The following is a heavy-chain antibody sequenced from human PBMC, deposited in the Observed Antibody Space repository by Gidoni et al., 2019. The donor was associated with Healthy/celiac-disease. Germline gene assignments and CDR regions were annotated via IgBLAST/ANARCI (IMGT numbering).Heavy chain of an antibody. CDR1: GFTFSRYG. Sequence: QVQLVESGGGVVQPGRSLRLSCAASGFTFSRYGMHWVRQAPGKGLEWVAVISYDGSNKYYADSVKGRFTISRDNSKNTLYLQMNSLRAEDTAVYYCAKDHLRGGSSSSNDGMDVWGQGTTVTVSS. CDR2: ISYDGSNK. J-gene: IGHJ6*02. CDR3: AKDHLRGGSSSSNDGMDV. V-gene: IGHV3-30*18. D-gene: IGHD6-13*01.